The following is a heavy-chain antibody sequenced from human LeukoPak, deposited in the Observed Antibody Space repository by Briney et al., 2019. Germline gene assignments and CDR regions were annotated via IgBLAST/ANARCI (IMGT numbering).Heavy chain of an antibody. CDR2: MNPNSGNT. Sequence: ASVKVSCKASGYTFTSYDINWVRQATGQGLEWMGWMNPNSGNTGYAQKFQGRVTMTRNTSISTAYMELSSLRSEVTAVYYCARSIAARASDAFDIWGQGTMVTVSS. CDR1: GYTFTSYD. CDR3: ARSIAARASDAFDI. J-gene: IGHJ3*02. V-gene: IGHV1-8*01. D-gene: IGHD6-6*01.